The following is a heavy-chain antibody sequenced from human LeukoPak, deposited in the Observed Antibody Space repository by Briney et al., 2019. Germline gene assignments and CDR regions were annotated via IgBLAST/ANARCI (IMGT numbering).Heavy chain of an antibody. J-gene: IGHJ4*02. CDR2: IYYSGST. V-gene: IGHV4-39*07. CDR3: ARGGGYASPIGY. Sequence: PSETLSPTCTVSGGSISSSSYYWGWIRQPPGKGLEWIGSIYYSGSTYYNPSLKSRVTISVDTSKNQFSLKLSSVTAADTAVYYCARGGGYASPIGYWGQGALVTVSS. D-gene: IGHD5-12*01. CDR1: GGSISSSSYY.